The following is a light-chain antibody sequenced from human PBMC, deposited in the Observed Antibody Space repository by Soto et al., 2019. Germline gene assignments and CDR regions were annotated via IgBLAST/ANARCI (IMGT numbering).Light chain of an antibody. Sequence: QSALTQPASVSGSPGQSITISCTGTSNDVGAFNFVSWYQQHPGKAPKVIIYEVSNRPSGVSNRFSGSKSGNTASLTISGLQAEDEADYYCNSYTTTRARVFGGGTKLTVL. CDR1: SNDVGAFNF. CDR2: EVS. V-gene: IGLV2-14*01. CDR3: NSYTTTRARV. J-gene: IGLJ3*02.